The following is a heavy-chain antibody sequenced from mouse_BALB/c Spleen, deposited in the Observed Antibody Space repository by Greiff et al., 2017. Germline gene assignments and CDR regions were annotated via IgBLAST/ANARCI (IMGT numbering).Heavy chain of an antibody. J-gene: IGHJ3*01. Sequence: DVKLVESGGGLVKPGGSLKLSCAASGFTFSSYAMSWVRQTPEKRLEWVATISSGGSYTYYPDSVKGRFTISRDNAKNTLYLQMSSLRSEDTAMYYCARPYYGSPGFAYWGQGTLVTVSA. CDR2: ISSGGSYT. CDR3: ARPYYGSPGFAY. D-gene: IGHD2-9*01. V-gene: IGHV5-9-3*01. CDR1: GFTFSSYA.